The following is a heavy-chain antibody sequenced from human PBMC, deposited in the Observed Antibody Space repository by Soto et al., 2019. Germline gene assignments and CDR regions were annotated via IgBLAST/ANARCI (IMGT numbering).Heavy chain of an antibody. V-gene: IGHV3-48*02. CDR1: GFTFSSYS. Sequence: GGSLRLSCAASGFTFSSYSMNWVRQAPGKGLEWVSYISSSSSTIYYADSVKGRFTISRDNAKNSLYLQMNSLRDEDTALYYCVRDRDLYRDMFHADLWGQGTLVTVSS. CDR2: ISSSSSTI. CDR3: VRDRDLYRDMFHADL. J-gene: IGHJ4*01. D-gene: IGHD3-10*02.